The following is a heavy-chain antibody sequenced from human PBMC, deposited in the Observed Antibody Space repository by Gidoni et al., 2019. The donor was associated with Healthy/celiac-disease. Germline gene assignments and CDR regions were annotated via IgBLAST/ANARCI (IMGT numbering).Heavy chain of an antibody. CDR1: GGSISSSSYY. J-gene: IGHJ3*02. CDR2: IYYSGST. D-gene: IGHD4-17*01. V-gene: IGHV4-39*07. CDR3: ARDSYGDYGHDAFDI. Sequence: QLQLQESGPGLVKPSETLSLTCTVSGGSISSSSYYWGWIRQPPGKGLEWIGSIYYSGSTYYNPSLKSRVTISVDTSKNQFSLKLSSVTAADTAVYYCARDSYGDYGHDAFDIWGQGTMVTVSS.